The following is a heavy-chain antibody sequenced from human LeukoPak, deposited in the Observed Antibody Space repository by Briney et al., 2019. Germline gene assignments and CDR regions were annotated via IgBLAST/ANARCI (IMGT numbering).Heavy chain of an antibody. CDR3: ARDVVRSVPAANYYYYGMDV. J-gene: IGHJ6*02. CDR1: GGSISSYY. Sequence: SETLSLTCTVSGGSISSYYWSWIRQPPGKGLEWIGYIYYSGSTNYNPSLKSRVTISVDTSKNQFSLKLSSVTAADTAVYYCARDVVRSVPAANYYYYGMDVWGQGTTVTVSS. V-gene: IGHV4-59*12. CDR2: IYYSGST. D-gene: IGHD2-2*01.